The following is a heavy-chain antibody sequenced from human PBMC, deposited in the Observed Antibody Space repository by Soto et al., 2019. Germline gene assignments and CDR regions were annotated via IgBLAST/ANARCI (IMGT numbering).Heavy chain of an antibody. CDR1: GGTFSSYA. CDR2: IIPIFGTA. CDR3: ASDQRITAFGVYSMYYYGMDV. J-gene: IGHJ6*02. V-gene: IGHV1-69*13. D-gene: IGHD3-3*01. Sequence: ASVKVSCKASGGTFSSYAISWVRQAPGQGLEWMGGIIPIFGTASYAQKFQGRVTITADESTSTAYMDLRSLRSDDTSVYYCASDQRITAFGVYSMYYYGMDVWDQRTTVTVFS.